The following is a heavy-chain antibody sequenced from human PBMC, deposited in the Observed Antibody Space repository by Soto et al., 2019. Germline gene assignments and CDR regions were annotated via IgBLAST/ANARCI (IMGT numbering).Heavy chain of an antibody. CDR3: ARSAPDLDFDY. CDR2: IYYSGST. Sequence: QVQLQESGPGLVKPSETLSLTCTDSVGSISSYYWSWIRQPPGKGLEWIGHIYYSGSTDYNPSLKSRVSMSVDPSKNQFSLKLSSVTAADTAVSYCARSAPDLDFDYWGQGTLVTVSS. J-gene: IGHJ4*02. V-gene: IGHV4-59*01. CDR1: VGSISSYY.